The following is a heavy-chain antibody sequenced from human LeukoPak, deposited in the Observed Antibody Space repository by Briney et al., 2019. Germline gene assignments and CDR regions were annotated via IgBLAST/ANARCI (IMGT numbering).Heavy chain of an antibody. Sequence: PSETLSLTCTVSGGSISSSTYYWGWIRQPPGKGLEWIGSIYYSGTTYYNPSLKSRVTISVDTSKNQFSLKLRSLTAADTAAYYCARRATVTKAFDYWGQGTLVTVSS. CDR3: ARRATVTKAFDY. D-gene: IGHD4-17*01. CDR2: IYYSGTT. J-gene: IGHJ4*02. CDR1: GGSISSSTYY. V-gene: IGHV4-39*01.